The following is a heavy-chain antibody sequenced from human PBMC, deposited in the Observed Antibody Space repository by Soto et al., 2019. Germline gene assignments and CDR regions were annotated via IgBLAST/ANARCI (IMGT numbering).Heavy chain of an antibody. CDR2: IFYSGST. J-gene: IGHJ4*02. CDR3: ARVGSSGWSPDY. CDR1: GGSISGHY. Sequence: SETLSLTCSVSGGSISGHYLTWIRQSPGKGLEWIGYIFYSGSTNYNPSLKSRVTISVDTSKNQFSLKMSSVTAADTAVYYCARVGSSGWSPDYWGRGTLVTVS. V-gene: IGHV4-59*11. D-gene: IGHD6-19*01.